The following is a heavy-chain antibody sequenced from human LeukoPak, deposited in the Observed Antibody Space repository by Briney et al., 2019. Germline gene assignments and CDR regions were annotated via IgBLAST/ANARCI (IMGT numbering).Heavy chain of an antibody. J-gene: IGHJ3*01. CDR1: GGSFSGYY. V-gene: IGHV4-34*01. D-gene: IGHD3-16*01. CDR2: INHSGST. Sequence: SETLSLTCAVYGGSFSGYYWSWIRQPPGKGLEWIGEINHSGSTNYNPSLKSRVTISVDTSKNQFSLRLSSVTAADTAVYYCARVLDDYVSLWGQGTMVTVPS. CDR3: ARVLDDYVSL.